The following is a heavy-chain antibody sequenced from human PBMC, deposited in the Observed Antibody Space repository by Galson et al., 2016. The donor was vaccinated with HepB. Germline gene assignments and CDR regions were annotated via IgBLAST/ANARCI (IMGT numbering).Heavy chain of an antibody. V-gene: IGHV1-18*04. CDR3: ARDRNPINWYFDL. CDR1: GYAFTRYG. CDR2: ISGYNGLR. Sequence: VKVSCKASGYAFTRYGITWVRQAPGQGLEWMGWISGYNGLRNYAQKFRGRVTMTTDTSTNVAYMELRRLRSDDTAVYYCARDRNPINWYFDLWGRGTLITVSS. J-gene: IGHJ2*01.